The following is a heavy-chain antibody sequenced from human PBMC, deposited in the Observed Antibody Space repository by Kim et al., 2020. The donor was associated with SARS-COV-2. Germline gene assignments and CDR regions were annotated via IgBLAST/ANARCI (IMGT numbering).Heavy chain of an antibody. J-gene: IGHJ4*02. D-gene: IGHD2-21*02. CDR2: ISSSSSTI. CDR1: GFTFSSYS. V-gene: IGHV3-48*02. Sequence: GGSLRLSCAASGFTFSSYSMNWVRQAPGKGLEWVSYISSSSSTIYYADSVKGRFTISRDNAKNSLYLQMNSLRDEDTAVYYCARDGTGFYGGNSPGAFGYWGQGTLVTVSS. CDR3: ARDGTGFYGGNSPGAFGY.